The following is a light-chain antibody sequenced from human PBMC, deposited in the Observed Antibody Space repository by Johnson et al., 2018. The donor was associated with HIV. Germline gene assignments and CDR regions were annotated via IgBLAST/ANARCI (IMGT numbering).Light chain of an antibody. J-gene: IGLJ1*01. V-gene: IGLV1-51*01. CDR3: GTWDSSLIALV. CDR2: DNH. Sequence: QSVLTQPPSVSAAPGQKVTISCSASSSNIVNIYISWYQHLPGTAPKLLIYDNHKRPSGIPDRFSGSKSGTSVTLAITGLQTGDVADYYCGTWDSSLIALVSGTGTKAPVL. CDR1: SSNIVNIY.